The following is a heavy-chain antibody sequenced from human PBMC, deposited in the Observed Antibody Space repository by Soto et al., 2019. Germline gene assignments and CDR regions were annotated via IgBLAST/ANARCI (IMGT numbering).Heavy chain of an antibody. J-gene: IGHJ5*02. V-gene: IGHV4-30-4*01. Sequence: QVQLQESGPGLVKPSQTLSLTCTVSGGSISSGDYYWSWIRQPPGKGLEWIGYIYHGGSTYDNPSLKSRVTISVNTSKNQFSLKLSSVTAADTAVYYCARERPDGARLDPWGQGTLVTVSS. CDR1: GGSISSGDYY. CDR3: ARERPDGARLDP. CDR2: IYHGGST. D-gene: IGHD6-6*01.